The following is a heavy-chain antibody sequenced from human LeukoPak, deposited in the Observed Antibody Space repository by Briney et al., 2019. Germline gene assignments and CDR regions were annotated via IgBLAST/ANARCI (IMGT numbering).Heavy chain of an antibody. D-gene: IGHD4-17*01. Sequence: SETLSLTCTVSGGSISSGDYYWSWIRQPPGKGLEWIGYIYYSGSTYYNPSLKSRVTISVDTSKNQFSLKLSSVTAADTAVYYCARVPVGILRFDYWGQGTLVTVSS. CDR2: IYYSGST. CDR1: GGSISSGDYY. CDR3: ARVPVGILRFDY. J-gene: IGHJ4*02. V-gene: IGHV4-30-4*08.